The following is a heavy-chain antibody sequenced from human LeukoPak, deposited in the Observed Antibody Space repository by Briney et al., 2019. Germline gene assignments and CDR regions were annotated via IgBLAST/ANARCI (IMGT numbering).Heavy chain of an antibody. Sequence: ASVKVSCKASGYTFTSYGISWVRQAPGQGLEWMGWISAYNGNTNYAQKLQGRVTMTTDTSTSTAYMELRSLRSDDTAVYYCARVTDYYDRSGYDYWGQGTLVTVSS. CDR2: ISAYNGNT. J-gene: IGHJ4*02. CDR3: ARVTDYYDRSGYDY. V-gene: IGHV1-18*01. CDR1: GYTFTSYG. D-gene: IGHD3-22*01.